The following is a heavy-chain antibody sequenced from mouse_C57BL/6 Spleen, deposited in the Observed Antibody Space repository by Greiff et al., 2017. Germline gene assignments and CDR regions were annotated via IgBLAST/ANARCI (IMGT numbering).Heavy chain of an antibody. CDR3: AREGYYGNYVGFAY. Sequence: EVKLEESGPGLVKPSQSLSLTCSVTGYSITSGYYWNWIRQFPGNKLEWMGYISYDGSNNYNPSLKNRISITRDTSKNQFFLKLNSVTTEDTATYYCAREGYYGNYVGFAYWGQGTLVTVSA. CDR1: GYSITSGYY. V-gene: IGHV3-6*01. D-gene: IGHD2-1*01. CDR2: ISYDGSN. J-gene: IGHJ3*01.